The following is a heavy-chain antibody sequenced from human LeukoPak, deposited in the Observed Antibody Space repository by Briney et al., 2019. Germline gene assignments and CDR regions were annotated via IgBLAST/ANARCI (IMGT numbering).Heavy chain of an antibody. D-gene: IGHD1-26*01. J-gene: IGHJ3*02. V-gene: IGHV5-51*01. Sequence: RGESLKISCKGSGYSFTSYWIGWVRQMPGKGLEWMGIIYPGDSDTRYSPSFQGQVTISADKSISTAYLQWSSLKASDTAMYYCARHSDRAVVFCAFDIWGQGTMVTVSS. CDR1: GYSFTSYW. CDR2: IYPGDSDT. CDR3: ARHSDRAVVFCAFDI.